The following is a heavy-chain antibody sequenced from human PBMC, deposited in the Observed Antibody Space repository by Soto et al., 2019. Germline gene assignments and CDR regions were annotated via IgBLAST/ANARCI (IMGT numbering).Heavy chain of an antibody. CDR1: GFTFDDYA. CDR2: ISWNSGSI. D-gene: IGHD3-22*01. CDR3: AVDYYDSSGYYPGPFDY. V-gene: IGHV3-9*01. J-gene: IGHJ4*02. Sequence: GGSLRLSCAASGFTFDDYAMHWVRQAPGKGLEWVSGISWNSGSIGYADSVKGRFTISRDNSKNTLYLQMNSLRAEDTAVYYCAVDYYDSSGYYPGPFDYWGQGTLVTVSS.